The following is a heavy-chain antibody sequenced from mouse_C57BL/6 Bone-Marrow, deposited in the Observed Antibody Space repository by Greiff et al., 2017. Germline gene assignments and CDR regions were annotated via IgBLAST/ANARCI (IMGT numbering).Heavy chain of an antibody. V-gene: IGHV14-4*01. Sequence: VQLHQSGAELVRPGASVKLSCTASGFNIKDDYMHWVKQRPEQGLEWIGWIDPENGDTEYASKFQGKATITADTSSNTAYLQLSSLTSEDTAVYYCTTHYYGSIYYAMDYWGQGTSVTVSS. D-gene: IGHD1-1*01. J-gene: IGHJ4*01. CDR2: IDPENGDT. CDR1: GFNIKDDY. CDR3: TTHYYGSIYYAMDY.